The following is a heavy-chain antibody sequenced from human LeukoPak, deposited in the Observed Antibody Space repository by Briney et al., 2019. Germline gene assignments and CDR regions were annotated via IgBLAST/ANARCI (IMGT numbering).Heavy chain of an antibody. Sequence: GESLKISCKGSGYSFTSYWIGWVRQMPGKGLEWMGIIYPGDSDTRYSPSFQGQVTISADESISTAYLQWSSLKASDTAMYYCARSPAGDGYNGYYYYMDVWGKGTTVTVSS. CDR3: ARSPAGDGYNGYYYYMDV. CDR1: GYSFTSYW. J-gene: IGHJ6*03. V-gene: IGHV5-51*01. D-gene: IGHD5-24*01. CDR2: IYPGDSDT.